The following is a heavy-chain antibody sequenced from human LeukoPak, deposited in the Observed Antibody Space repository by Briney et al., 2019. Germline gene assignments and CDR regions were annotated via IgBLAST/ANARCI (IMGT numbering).Heavy chain of an antibody. D-gene: IGHD3-16*02. CDR2: IYTSGST. Sequence: SETLSFTCTVSGRSISGYYWRWIRQPAGKGLEWIGRIYTSGSTNYNPSLKSRVTMSVDTSKNQFSLKLSSVTAADTAVYYCASQGLRLGELSSPDAFDIWGQGTMVTVSS. CDR3: ASQGLRLGELSSPDAFDI. V-gene: IGHV4-4*07. CDR1: GRSISGYY. J-gene: IGHJ3*02.